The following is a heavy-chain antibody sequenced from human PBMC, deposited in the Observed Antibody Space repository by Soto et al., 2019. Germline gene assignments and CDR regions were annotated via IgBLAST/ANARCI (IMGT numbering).Heavy chain of an antibody. CDR1: GYTFTVYY. J-gene: IGHJ4*02. CDR2: INPNSGGT. V-gene: IGHV1-2*02. CDR3: ASSAYAARRPFDY. Sequence: ASVKVSCKASGYTFTVYYMHWVRQAPGQGLEWMGWINPNSGGTNYAQKFQGRVTMTRDTSISTAYMELSRLRSDDTAVYYCASSAYAARRPFDYWGQGTLVTVSS. D-gene: IGHD6-6*01.